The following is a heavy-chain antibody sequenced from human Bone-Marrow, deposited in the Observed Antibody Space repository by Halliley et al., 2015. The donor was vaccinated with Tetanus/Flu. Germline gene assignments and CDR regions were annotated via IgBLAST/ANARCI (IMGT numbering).Heavy chain of an antibody. J-gene: IGHJ6*02. V-gene: IGHV4-59*09. CDR2: YSGTT. D-gene: IGHD3-3*01. Sequence: YSGTTNYNPSLKSRVTISEDTSKNLLSLKVNSAPTADTAVYYCASGEVGSIVGVFRYFGMDVWGPGTTVTVSS. CDR3: ASGEVGSIVGVFRYFGMDV.